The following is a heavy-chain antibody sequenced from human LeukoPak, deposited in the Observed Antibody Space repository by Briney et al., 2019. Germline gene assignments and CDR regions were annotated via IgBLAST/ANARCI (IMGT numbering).Heavy chain of an antibody. V-gene: IGHV3-53*01. J-gene: IGHJ2*01. CDR1: GFTVSSNY. CDR3: ATRRGYSYGYWFFDL. CDR2: IYSGGST. Sequence: PGGSLRLSCAASGFTVSSNYMSWVRQAPGKGLEWVSVIYSGGSTYYEDSVKGRFTISRDNSKNTLYLQMNSLRAEDTAVYYCATRRGYSYGYWFFDLWGRGTLVTVSS. D-gene: IGHD5-18*01.